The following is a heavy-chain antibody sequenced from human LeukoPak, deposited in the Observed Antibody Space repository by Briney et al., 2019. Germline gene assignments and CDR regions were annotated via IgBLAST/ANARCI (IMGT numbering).Heavy chain of an antibody. CDR1: GGSISSGSYY. D-gene: IGHD3-22*01. Sequence: PSETLSLTCTVSGGSISSGSYYWSWIRQPAGKGLEWIGRIYPSGSTNYNPSLKSRVTISVDKSKNQFSLKLSSVTAADTAVYYCARGPKYYYDTSGYQYYFVYWGQGTLVTVSS. V-gene: IGHV4-61*02. J-gene: IGHJ4*02. CDR3: ARGPKYYYDTSGYQYYFVY. CDR2: IYPSGST.